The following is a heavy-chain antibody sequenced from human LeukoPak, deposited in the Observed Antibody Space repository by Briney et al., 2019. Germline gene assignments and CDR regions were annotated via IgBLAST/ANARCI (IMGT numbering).Heavy chain of an antibody. V-gene: IGHV4-59*01. CDR3: ARDVLRFGELFTPD. Sequence: SETLSLSCTVSVGSISSYYWSWSRQRPGKGLEWIGYIYYSGSTNYNPSPKSRVTISVYTSKNQFSLKQGSVTAADTAVYYWARDVLRFGELFTPDWGQGTLVTVSS. J-gene: IGHJ4*02. CDR1: VGSISSYY. CDR2: IYYSGST. D-gene: IGHD3-10*01.